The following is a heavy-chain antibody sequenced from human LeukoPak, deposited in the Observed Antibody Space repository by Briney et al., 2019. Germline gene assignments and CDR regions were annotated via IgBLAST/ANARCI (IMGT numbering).Heavy chain of an antibody. CDR1: GGSISSGGYS. CDR2: IYYSGST. V-gene: IGHV4-30-2*03. CDR3: ARQPVVVVAATGQGVWFDS. Sequence: SQTLSLTCAVSGGSISSGGYSWSWIRQPPGKGLEWIGSIYYSGSTYYNPSLKSRVTISVDTSKNQFSLKLSSVTAADTAVYYCARQPVVVVAATGQGVWFDSWGQGTRVTVSS. D-gene: IGHD2-15*01. J-gene: IGHJ5*01.